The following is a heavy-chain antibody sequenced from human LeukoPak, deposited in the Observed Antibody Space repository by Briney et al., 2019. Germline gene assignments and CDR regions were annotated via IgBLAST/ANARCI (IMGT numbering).Heavy chain of an antibody. Sequence: PGGSLRLSCAASGFNFNDAWMDWVRQVPGEGLEWVGRIKSKVYSATADYAAPVMGRFTISRDDSKSTLYLQMNSLKIEDTAVYYCAALGFGDFSASDNWGQGTLVTVSS. CDR1: GFNFNDAW. V-gene: IGHV3-15*01. CDR2: IKSKVYSATA. CDR3: AALGFGDFSASDN. J-gene: IGHJ4*02. D-gene: IGHD3-10*01.